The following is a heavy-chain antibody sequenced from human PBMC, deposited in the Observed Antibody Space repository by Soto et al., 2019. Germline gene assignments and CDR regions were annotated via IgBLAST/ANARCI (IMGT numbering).Heavy chain of an antibody. CDR2: IYYSGST. V-gene: IGHV4-31*03. J-gene: IGHJ4*02. CDR1: GGSISSGGYY. Sequence: QVQLQESGPGLVKPSQTLSLTCTVSGGSISSGGYYWSWIRQHPGKGLEWIGYIYYSGSTYYNPSLMSRVTISVDTSKNQFSLKLSSVTAADTAVYYCAREARYYYDSSGYYWKIDYWCQGTLVTVSS. D-gene: IGHD3-22*01. CDR3: AREARYYYDSSGYYWKIDY.